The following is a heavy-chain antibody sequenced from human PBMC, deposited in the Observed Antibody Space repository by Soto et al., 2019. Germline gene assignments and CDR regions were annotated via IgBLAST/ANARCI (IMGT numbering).Heavy chain of an antibody. CDR1: ADTFTSFT. D-gene: IGHD3-10*01. J-gene: IGHJ4*02. V-gene: IGHV1-69*08. CDR3: ARENIRIMVRGPTVDS. CDR2: FNPILGVA. Sequence: QVRLVQSGAAVKKPGSSVRVSCTASADTFTSFTINWVRQAPGQGLEWMGRFNPILGVADYAQKFQGRVSITADKSTTTTYVELSSLTSEDTAVYYCARENIRIMVRGPTVDSWGQGTLVTVSS.